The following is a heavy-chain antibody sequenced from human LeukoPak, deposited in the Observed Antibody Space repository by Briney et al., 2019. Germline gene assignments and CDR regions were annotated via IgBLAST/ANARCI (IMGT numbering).Heavy chain of an antibody. D-gene: IGHD3-22*01. CDR2: INPSGGTT. J-gene: IGHJ3*02. CDR3: ARQYYYDSSGYYSSQDAFDI. CDR1: GYTFSTHY. V-gene: IGHV1-46*01. Sequence: ASVKVSCKASGYTFSTHYIHWVRQAPGQGLEWMGIINPSGGTTTYAQKFQGRVTMSRDMSTYTVYMQLSSLTSEDTAVYYCARQYYYDSSGYYSSQDAFDIWGQGTMVTVSS.